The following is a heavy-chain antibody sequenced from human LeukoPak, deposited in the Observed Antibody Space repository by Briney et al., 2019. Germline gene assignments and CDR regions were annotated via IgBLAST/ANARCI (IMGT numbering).Heavy chain of an antibody. J-gene: IGHJ3*02. D-gene: IGHD5-18*01. CDR3: ARGEIQLWLLVGAFDI. CDR1: GGSISSYY. Sequence: KASDTLSLTCTVSGGSISSYYWSWIRQPPGKGLEWIGYIYYSGSTNYNPSLKSRVTISVDTSKNQFSLKLSSVTAADTAVYYCARGEIQLWLLVGAFDIWGQGTMVTVSS. CDR2: IYYSGST. V-gene: IGHV4-59*07.